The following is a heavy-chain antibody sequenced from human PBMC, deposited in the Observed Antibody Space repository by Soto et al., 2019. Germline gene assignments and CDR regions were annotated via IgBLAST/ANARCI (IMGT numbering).Heavy chain of an antibody. Sequence: ASVKVSCKASGYTFTSYDINWVRQATGQGLEWMGWMNPYSGNTGYAQKFQGRVTMTRNTSISTAYMELSSLRSEDTAVYYCARLRMTTVTTSRYYYYMDVWGKGTPVPVS. CDR2: MNPYSGNT. CDR1: GYTFTSYD. J-gene: IGHJ6*03. D-gene: IGHD4-4*01. CDR3: ARLRMTTVTTSRYYYYMDV. V-gene: IGHV1-8*01.